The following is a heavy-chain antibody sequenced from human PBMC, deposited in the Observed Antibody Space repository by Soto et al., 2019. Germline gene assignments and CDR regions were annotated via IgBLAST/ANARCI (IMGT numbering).Heavy chain of an antibody. Sequence: SETLSLTCTVSGGSISSYYWSWIRQPPGKGLEWIGYIYYSGSTNYNPSLKSRVTISVDTSKNQFSLKLSSVTAADTAVYYCARHVGAAIDDDPFDYWGQGNLVTVS. J-gene: IGHJ4*02. CDR3: ARHVGAAIDDDPFDY. CDR1: GGSISSYY. CDR2: IYYSGST. V-gene: IGHV4-59*08. D-gene: IGHD1-26*01.